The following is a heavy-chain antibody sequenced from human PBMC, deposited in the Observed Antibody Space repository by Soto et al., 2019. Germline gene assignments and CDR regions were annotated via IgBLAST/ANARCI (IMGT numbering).Heavy chain of an antibody. V-gene: IGHV3-72*01. Sequence: EVQLVESGGGLVQPGGSLRLSCAASGFTFSDHYMDWVRQAPGKGLEWVGRIRNKANSYSTEYAASVKGRFTISRDESQHSLYLQMNSLKSDDTAVYYCARAALPGHRHFDYWGQGTLVTVSS. D-gene: IGHD6-19*01. CDR3: ARAALPGHRHFDY. CDR2: IRNKANSYST. J-gene: IGHJ4*02. CDR1: GFTFSDHY.